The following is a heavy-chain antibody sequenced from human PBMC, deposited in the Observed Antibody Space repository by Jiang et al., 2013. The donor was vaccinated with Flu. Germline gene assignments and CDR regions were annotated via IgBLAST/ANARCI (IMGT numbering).Heavy chain of an antibody. CDR1: GGTFSSYA. V-gene: IGHV1-69*13. J-gene: IGHJ6*02. D-gene: IGHD3-10*01. Sequence: SGAEVKKPGASVKVSCKASGGTFSSYAISWVRQAPGQGLEWMGGIIPIFGTANYAQKFQGRVTITADESTSTAYMELSSLRSEDTAVYYCARDPRGHYPERFELIGYYYYGMDVWGQGTTVTVSS. CDR3: ARDPRGHYPERFELIGYYYYGMDV. CDR2: IIPIFGTA.